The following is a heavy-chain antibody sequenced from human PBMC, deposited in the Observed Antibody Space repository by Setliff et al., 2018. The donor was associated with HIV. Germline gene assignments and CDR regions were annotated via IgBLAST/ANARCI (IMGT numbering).Heavy chain of an antibody. D-gene: IGHD3-22*01. J-gene: IGHJ5*01. Sequence: SETLSLTCTVSGGSISNSRYYWSWIRRAPGKGLEWIGSIYYSGSTYYNPSLKSRVTISVDTSKNQFSLKLSSVTAADAAVYCCASRVYYYDSSGYLREEGFDSWGQGTLVTVSS. CDR1: GGSISNSRYY. CDR3: ASRVYYYDSSGYLREEGFDS. V-gene: IGHV4-39*01. CDR2: IYYSGST.